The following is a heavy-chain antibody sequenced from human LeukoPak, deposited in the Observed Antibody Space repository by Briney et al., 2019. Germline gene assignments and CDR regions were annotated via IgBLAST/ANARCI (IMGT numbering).Heavy chain of an antibody. Sequence: PSETLSLTCGVSGGSISNGHWWSWVRQPPGKGLEWVSGLSGSGDTTYYADSVKGRFSISRDNSKNTLYLQMNSLRAEDTALYYCAKDRRYGEGGAFDYWGQGTLVTVSS. CDR1: GGSISNGH. V-gene: IGHV3-23*01. J-gene: IGHJ4*02. CDR3: AKDRRYGEGGAFDY. D-gene: IGHD4-17*01. CDR2: LSGSGDTT.